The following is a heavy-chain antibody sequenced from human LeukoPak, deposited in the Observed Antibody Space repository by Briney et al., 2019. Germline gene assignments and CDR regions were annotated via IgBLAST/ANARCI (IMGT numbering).Heavy chain of an antibody. J-gene: IGHJ5*02. CDR3: ALGGYCSSTSCYGGHNWFDP. Sequence: ASVNVSCKASGYTFTSYYMHWVRQAPGQGLEWMGIINPSGGSTSYAQKFQGRVTMTRDMSTSTVYMELSSLRSEDTAVYYCALGGYCSSTSCYGGHNWFDPWGQGTLVTVSS. CDR1: GYTFTSYY. D-gene: IGHD2-2*01. CDR2: INPSGGST. V-gene: IGHV1-46*01.